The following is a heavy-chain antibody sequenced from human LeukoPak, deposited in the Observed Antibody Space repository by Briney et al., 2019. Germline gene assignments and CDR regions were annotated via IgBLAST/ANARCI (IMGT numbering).Heavy chain of an antibody. V-gene: IGHV3-23*01. CDR1: GFTFNSYA. J-gene: IGHJ4*02. D-gene: IGHD3-10*01. CDR2: ITSGGST. CDR3: ARRGFGENYFDY. Sequence: GGSQRLSCAASGFTFNSYAMSWVRQAPGKGLEWVSVITSGGSTYYADSVKGRFTISRDNSKNTLSLQMNSLRAENTAVYYCARRGFGENYFDYWGQGTLCILSS.